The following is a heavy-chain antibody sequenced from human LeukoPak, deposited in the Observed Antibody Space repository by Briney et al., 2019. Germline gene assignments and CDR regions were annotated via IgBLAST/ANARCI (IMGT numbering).Heavy chain of an antibody. Sequence: GGSLRLSCAASGSTFSSYGMHWVRQAPGKGLEWVAVIWYDGSNKYYADSVKGRFTISRDNSKNTLYLQMNSLRAEDTAVYYCAKDRIAVAGLAGYWGQGTLVTVSS. CDR2: IWYDGSNK. V-gene: IGHV3-30*02. CDR3: AKDRIAVAGLAGY. J-gene: IGHJ4*02. D-gene: IGHD6-19*01. CDR1: GSTFSSYG.